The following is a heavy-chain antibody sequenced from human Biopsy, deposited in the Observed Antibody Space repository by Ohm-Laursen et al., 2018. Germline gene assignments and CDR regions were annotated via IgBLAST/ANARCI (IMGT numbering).Heavy chain of an antibody. Sequence: SETLSLTCTVSGGSISSDYWSWIRQTPGKGLEWIGYIYYSGSTNYNPSLKSRVTISVDTSKNQFSLRLNSVTAADTAVYYCARVAGGYAYYYGMDVWGQGTTVTVSS. D-gene: IGHD5-12*01. CDR1: GGSISSDY. J-gene: IGHJ6*02. V-gene: IGHV4-59*01. CDR2: IYYSGST. CDR3: ARVAGGYAYYYGMDV.